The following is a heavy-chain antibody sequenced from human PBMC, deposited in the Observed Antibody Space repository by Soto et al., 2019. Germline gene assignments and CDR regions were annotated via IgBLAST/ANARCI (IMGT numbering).Heavy chain of an antibody. V-gene: IGHV3-23*01. CDR2: ISKSGATT. Sequence: WGSRNLSCAASEVTFTSHAMTWFRQVPGEGLQWVSSISKSGATTYYADSVKGRFTTSRDNSKSTLYLQMNSLRAEDTAIYYCAKGSFGFDYWGQGTLVTVSS. J-gene: IGHJ4*02. D-gene: IGHD3-10*01. CDR3: AKGSFGFDY. CDR1: EVTFTSHA.